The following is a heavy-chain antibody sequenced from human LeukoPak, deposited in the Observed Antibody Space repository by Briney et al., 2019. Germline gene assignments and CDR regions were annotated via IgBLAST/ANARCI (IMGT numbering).Heavy chain of an antibody. J-gene: IGHJ4*02. V-gene: IGHV4-4*07. CDR3: ARVEWELFSGWVYFDY. Sequence: SETLSLTCTVSGGSISSDNWSWIRQSAGKGLEWIGRVHTSGSTNYNPSLESRVTMSVDTSKNQFSLKMRSVTAADTAVFYCARVEWELFSGWVYFDYWGQGTLVTVSS. CDR1: GGSISSDN. CDR2: VHTSGST. D-gene: IGHD1-26*01.